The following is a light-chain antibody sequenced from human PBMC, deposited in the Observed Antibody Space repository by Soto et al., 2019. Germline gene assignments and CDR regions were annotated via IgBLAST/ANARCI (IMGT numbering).Light chain of an antibody. CDR1: QGISSY. J-gene: IGKJ4*01. Sequence: IQLTQSPASLSASVGDRVTITCRASQGISSYLAWYQQKPGKAPKLLIYAASTLQSGVPSRFSGSGSGTDFTLIISSLQPEDFATYYCQQLNSYPLTFVGGTKVEIK. CDR2: AAS. CDR3: QQLNSYPLT. V-gene: IGKV1-9*01.